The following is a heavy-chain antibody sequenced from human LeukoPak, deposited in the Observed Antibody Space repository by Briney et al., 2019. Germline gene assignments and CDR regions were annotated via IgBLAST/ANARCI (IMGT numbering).Heavy chain of an antibody. Sequence: ASVKVSCKASGYTFTSYYMHWVRQAPGQGLEWMGIINPSGGSTSYAQKFQGRVTMTRDTSTSTVYMELSSLRSEDTAVYYCARDRYDFWSGYYTSYYFDYWGQGTLVTVSS. CDR1: GYTFTSYY. CDR3: ARDRYDFWSGYYTSYYFDY. CDR2: INPSGGST. V-gene: IGHV1-46*01. J-gene: IGHJ4*02. D-gene: IGHD3-3*01.